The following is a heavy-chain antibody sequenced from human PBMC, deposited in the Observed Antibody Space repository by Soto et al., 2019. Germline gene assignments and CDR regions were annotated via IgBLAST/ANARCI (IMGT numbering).Heavy chain of an antibody. Sequence: EVQLLESGGGLVQPGGSLRLSCAASGFTFSSYAMSWVRHAPGKGLEWVSAIRGSGGSTYYADSVKGRFTISRDNSKKTLYRQMNRLRAEDTAVYYCAKARGSGTAGYYYGMDVWGQGTTVTVSS. CDR3: AKARGSGTAGYYYGMDV. CDR2: IRGSGGST. D-gene: IGHD3-10*01. CDR1: GFTFSSYA. V-gene: IGHV3-23*01. J-gene: IGHJ6*02.